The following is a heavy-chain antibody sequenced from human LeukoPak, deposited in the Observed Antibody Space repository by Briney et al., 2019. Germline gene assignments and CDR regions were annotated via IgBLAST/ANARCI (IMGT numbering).Heavy chain of an antibody. J-gene: IGHJ4*02. Sequence: PGRSLRLSCAASGFTFSTYGMHWVRQAPGKGLEWVAVISYDGSNKYYADSVKGRFTISRGDSKNTLYLQMDSLRPEDTAVYYCAKDRSSTWSFDFWGQGTLVTVSS. D-gene: IGHD6-13*01. CDR1: GFTFSTYG. CDR3: AKDRSSTWSFDF. V-gene: IGHV3-30*18. CDR2: ISYDGSNK.